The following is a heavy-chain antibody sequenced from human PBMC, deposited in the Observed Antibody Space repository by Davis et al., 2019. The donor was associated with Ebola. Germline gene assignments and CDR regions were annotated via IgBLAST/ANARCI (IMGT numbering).Heavy chain of an antibody. Sequence: SETPSPPSRVSGGSVGSDYWSWIRPSPGKGLEWIAFISNGGRTIYNPSLRGRVTISIDTSKNQFSLEVRSVTAADTAFYYCVRGSDAYKTGYWGQGTLVTVSS. CDR2: ISNGGRT. CDR3: VRGSDAYKTGY. J-gene: IGHJ4*02. D-gene: IGHD5-24*01. CDR1: GGSVGSDY. V-gene: IGHV4-59*02.